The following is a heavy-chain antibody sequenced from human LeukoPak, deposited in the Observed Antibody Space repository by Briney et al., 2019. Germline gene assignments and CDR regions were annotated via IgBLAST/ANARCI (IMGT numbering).Heavy chain of an antibody. D-gene: IGHD1-26*01. J-gene: IGHJ6*03. CDR2: ISYDGSNK. CDR3: ARVPGGYYMDV. Sequence: GGSLRLSCAASGFTFSSYAMHWVRQAPGKGLEWVAVISYDGSNKYYADSVKGRFTISRDNSKNTLYLQMNSLRAEDTAVYYCARVPGGYYMDVWGKGTTVTVSS. V-gene: IGHV3-30-3*01. CDR1: GFTFSSYA.